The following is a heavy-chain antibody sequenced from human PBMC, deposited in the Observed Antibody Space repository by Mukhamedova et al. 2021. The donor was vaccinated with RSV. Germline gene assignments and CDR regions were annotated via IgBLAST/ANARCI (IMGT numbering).Heavy chain of an antibody. CDR3: VRRAAVTSNYFDY. CDR2: GSSG. D-gene: IGHD4-17*01. Sequence: GSSGINAEYMGGRFTISRDNSNNTLFLHVNSLRDDDTAVYYCVRRAAVTSNYFDYWGQGTLVTVSS. J-gene: IGHJ4*02. V-gene: IGHV3-30*07.